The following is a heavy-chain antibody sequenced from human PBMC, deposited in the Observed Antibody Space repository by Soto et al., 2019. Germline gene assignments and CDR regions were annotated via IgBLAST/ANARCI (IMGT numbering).Heavy chain of an antibody. Sequence: PGESLKISCKGSGYSFTSYWISWVRQMPGKGLEWMGRIDPSDSYTNYSPSFQGHVTISVDKSISTAYLQWSSLKASDTAMYYCARYPYTAMEYGLDVWGQGTTVTVSS. CDR3: ARYPYTAMEYGLDV. CDR2: IDPSDSYT. D-gene: IGHD5-18*01. J-gene: IGHJ6*02. V-gene: IGHV5-10-1*01. CDR1: GYSFTSYW.